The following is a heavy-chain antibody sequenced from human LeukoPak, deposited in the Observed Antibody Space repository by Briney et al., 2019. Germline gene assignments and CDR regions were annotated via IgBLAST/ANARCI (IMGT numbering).Heavy chain of an antibody. J-gene: IGHJ6*02. D-gene: IGHD3-22*01. CDR1: GFTFSDYY. V-gene: IGHV3-11*04. CDR3: ARKYDSSGYYYYYYGMDV. Sequence: GGSLRLSCAASGFTFSDYYMSWIRQAPGKGLEWVSYISSSGSTIYYADSVKGRFTISRDNAKNSLYLQMNSLRAEDTAVYYCARKYDSSGYYYYYYGMDVWGQGTTVTVSS. CDR2: ISSSGSTI.